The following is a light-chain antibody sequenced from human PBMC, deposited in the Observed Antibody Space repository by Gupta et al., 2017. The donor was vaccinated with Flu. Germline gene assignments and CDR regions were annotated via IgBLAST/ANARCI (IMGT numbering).Light chain of an antibody. J-gene: IGLJ2*01. CDR1: SSDVGGYNY. CDR2: EVR. V-gene: IGLV2-14*01. Sequence: SALTQPASVSGSPGQSITISCTGTSSDVGGYNYVSWYQQHPGNAPILMIYEVRNRPAEVSNRFSGSKSGTTASLTMSGGQAEDDDYYYCNAETSSSNLFGGGTKLTVL. CDR3: NAETSSSNL.